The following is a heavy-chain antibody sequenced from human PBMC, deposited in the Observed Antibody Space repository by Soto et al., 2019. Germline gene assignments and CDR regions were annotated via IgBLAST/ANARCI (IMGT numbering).Heavy chain of an antibody. J-gene: IGHJ3*02. CDR2: IYYSGST. CDR1: GGSISSGDYY. V-gene: IGHV4-30-4*01. Sequence: SETLSLTCTFSGGSISSGDYYWSWIRQPPGKGLEWIGYIYYSGSTYYNPSLKSRVTISVDTSKNQFSLKLSSVTAADTAVYYCARRLNDLRFLEWSPDDAFDIWGQGTMVTVSS. D-gene: IGHD3-3*01. CDR3: ARRLNDLRFLEWSPDDAFDI.